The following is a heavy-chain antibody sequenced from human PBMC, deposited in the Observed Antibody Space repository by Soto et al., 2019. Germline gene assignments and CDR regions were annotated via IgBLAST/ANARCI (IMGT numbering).Heavy chain of an antibody. CDR1: GFTFSSYW. Sequence: GGSLRLSCAASGFTFSSYWMSWVRQAPGKGLEWVANIKQDGSEKKYVDSVKGRFTISRDNAKNSLYLQMNSLRAEDTAVYYCARDRGLYYDSSGYYSFSGAFDIWGQGTMVTVSS. CDR2: IKQDGSEK. CDR3: ARDRGLYYDSSGYYSFSGAFDI. D-gene: IGHD3-22*01. V-gene: IGHV3-7*03. J-gene: IGHJ3*02.